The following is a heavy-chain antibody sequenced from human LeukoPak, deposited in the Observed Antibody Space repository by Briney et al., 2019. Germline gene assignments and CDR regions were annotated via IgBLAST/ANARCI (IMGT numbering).Heavy chain of an antibody. CDR1: GGSISSSSYY. CDR3: ARGGGVWFGELYYFDY. CDR2: IYYSGST. J-gene: IGHJ4*02. V-gene: IGHV4-39*07. Sequence: SETLSLTCTVSGGSISSSSYYWGWIRQPPGKGLEWIGSIYYSGSTYYNPSLKSRVTISVDTSKNQFSLKLSSVTAADTAVYYCARGGGVWFGELYYFDYWGQGTLVTVSS. D-gene: IGHD3-10*01.